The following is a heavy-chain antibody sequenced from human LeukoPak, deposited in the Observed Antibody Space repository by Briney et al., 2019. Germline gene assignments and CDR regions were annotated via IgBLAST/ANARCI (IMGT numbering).Heavy chain of an antibody. CDR1: GYTFTSYA. CDR2: INAGNGNT. V-gene: IGHV1-3*01. CDR3: ARGVGLDAFDI. J-gene: IGHJ3*02. Sequence: ASVKVSCKASGYTFTSYAMHWVRQAPGQRLEWMGWINAGNGNTKYSQEFQGRVTITRDTSASTAYMELSRLRSDDTAVYYCARGVGLDAFDIWGQGTMVTVSS. D-gene: IGHD1-26*01.